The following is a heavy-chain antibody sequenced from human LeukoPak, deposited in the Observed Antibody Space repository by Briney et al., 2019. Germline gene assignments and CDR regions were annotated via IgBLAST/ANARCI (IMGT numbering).Heavy chain of an antibody. CDR2: INPNSGGT. J-gene: IGHJ4*02. V-gene: IGHV1-2*02. CDR3: TVSGYCSSTSCSPDY. D-gene: IGHD2-2*03. Sequence: GASVTVSCNASGYTFTGYYMHWVRQAPGQGLEWMLGINPNSGGTNYAQKFQGMVTMTRDASITTAYLELRRLRSDATALFYGTVSGYCSSTSCSPDYWGQGTLVTVSS. CDR1: GYTFTGYY.